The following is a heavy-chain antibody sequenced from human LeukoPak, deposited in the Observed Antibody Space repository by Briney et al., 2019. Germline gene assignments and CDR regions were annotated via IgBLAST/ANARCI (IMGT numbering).Heavy chain of an antibody. D-gene: IGHD3-22*01. Sequence: ASVKVSCKASEYTFTDYYIHWMRQAPGQGLEWMGWINCKSGATSYAEKFRGRVTMTKDRPIRTAYMELSRLKSDDTAVYYCARQSLDYYETLDAFDIWGQGTVVTVSS. CDR3: ARQSLDYYETLDAFDI. CDR2: INCKSGAT. V-gene: IGHV1-2*02. CDR1: EYTFTDYY. J-gene: IGHJ3*02.